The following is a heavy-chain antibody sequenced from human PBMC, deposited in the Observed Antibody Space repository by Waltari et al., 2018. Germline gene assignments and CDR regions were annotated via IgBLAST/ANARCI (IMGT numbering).Heavy chain of an antibody. V-gene: IGHV1-2*07. Sequence: QVHLMQSGAEVKKPGASVKVSCKTSGYTFTGYYMHWVRQAPGQGLEWKGWVNPNSGDTNYAHKFQGRVTMTRDTSISTAYMELSRLRSDDAAVYFCARELLVVTSPYYGLDVWGQGTTVTVSS. CDR3: ARELLVVTSPYYGLDV. CDR1: GYTFTGYY. D-gene: IGHD2-15*01. CDR2: VNPNSGDT. J-gene: IGHJ6*02.